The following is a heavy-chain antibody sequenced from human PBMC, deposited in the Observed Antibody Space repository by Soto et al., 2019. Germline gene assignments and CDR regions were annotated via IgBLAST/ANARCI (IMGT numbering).Heavy chain of an antibody. CDR1: GFTFSSYG. CDR3: AKPRPYGDYFDY. Sequence: PGGSLRLSCAASGFTFSSYGMHWVRQAPGKGLEWVAVISYDGSNKYYADSVKGRFTISRDNSKNTLYLQMNSLRAEDTAVYYCAKPRPYGDYFDYWGQGTLVTVSS. CDR2: ISYDGSNK. D-gene: IGHD4-17*01. J-gene: IGHJ4*02. V-gene: IGHV3-30*18.